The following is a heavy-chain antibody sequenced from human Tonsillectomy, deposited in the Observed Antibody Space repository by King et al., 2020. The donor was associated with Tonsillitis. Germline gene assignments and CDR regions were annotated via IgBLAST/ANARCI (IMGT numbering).Heavy chain of an antibody. J-gene: IGHJ5*02. V-gene: IGHV3-23*04. Sequence: VQLVESGGGLGQPGGSLRLSCAASGFTFSSHAMSWVRQAPGKGLEVVSAIWGSGGSTYYADSVKGRFTISRDNSKNTLYLQMNSLRAEDTAVYYCAKVAVVTGGNWFDPWGQGTLVTVSS. CDR2: IWGSGGST. CDR1: GFTFSSHA. D-gene: IGHD4-23*01. CDR3: AKVAVVTGGNWFDP.